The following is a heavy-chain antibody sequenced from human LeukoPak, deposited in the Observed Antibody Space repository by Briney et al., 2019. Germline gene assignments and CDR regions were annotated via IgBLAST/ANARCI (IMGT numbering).Heavy chain of an antibody. J-gene: IGHJ6*02. V-gene: IGHV4-59*01. CDR1: GGSFSTYY. CDR3: ARDLYYYAGSYHGMDV. D-gene: IGHD3-10*01. Sequence: SETLSLTCTVSGGSFSTYYWSWIPQPPGKGLEWIGYMYNSGTTNYNPSLKSRVTISVDTPKNQFSLKLSSVTAADTAVYYCARDLYYYAGSYHGMDVWGQGTTVTVSS. CDR2: MYNSGTT.